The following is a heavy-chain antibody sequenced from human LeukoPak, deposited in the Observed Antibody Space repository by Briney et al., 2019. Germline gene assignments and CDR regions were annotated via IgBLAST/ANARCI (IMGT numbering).Heavy chain of an antibody. CDR3: AREGGPFRPLDY. CDR1: GGSISSTNW. Sequence: SETLSLTCGVSGGSISSTNWWTLVRQPPGKGLEWIGEVHLDGRTNYNPSLQSRLTMSVDFSENHISLKLPSVTAADTAVYYCAREGGPFRPLDYSGQGTLVTVSS. CDR2: VHLDGRT. J-gene: IGHJ4*02. D-gene: IGHD2/OR15-2a*01. V-gene: IGHV4-4*02.